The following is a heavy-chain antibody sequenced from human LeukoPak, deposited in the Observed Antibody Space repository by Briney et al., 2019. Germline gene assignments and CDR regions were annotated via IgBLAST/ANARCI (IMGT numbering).Heavy chain of an antibody. CDR2: IYHSGST. CDR3: ARDGTMVRGVPFDY. V-gene: IGHV4-4*02. CDR1: GGSISSSNW. J-gene: IGHJ4*02. D-gene: IGHD3-10*01. Sequence: SETLSLTCAVSGGSISSSNWWSWVRQPPGKGLEWIGEIYHSGSTNYNPSLKSRVTISVDKSKNQFSLKLSSVTAADTAVYYCARDGTMVRGVPFDYWGQGTLVTVSS.